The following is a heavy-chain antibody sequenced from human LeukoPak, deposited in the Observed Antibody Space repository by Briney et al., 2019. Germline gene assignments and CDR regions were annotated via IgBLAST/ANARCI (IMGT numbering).Heavy chain of an antibody. Sequence: PGGSLRLSCAASGFTFSDYYMSWIRQAPGKGLEWVSVIYSGGSTYYADSVKGRFTISRDNSKNTLYLQMNSLRAEDTAVYYCARAPWDTAMVNWGQGTLVTVSS. D-gene: IGHD5-18*01. CDR2: IYSGGST. V-gene: IGHV3-66*02. J-gene: IGHJ4*02. CDR3: ARAPWDTAMVN. CDR1: GFTFSDYY.